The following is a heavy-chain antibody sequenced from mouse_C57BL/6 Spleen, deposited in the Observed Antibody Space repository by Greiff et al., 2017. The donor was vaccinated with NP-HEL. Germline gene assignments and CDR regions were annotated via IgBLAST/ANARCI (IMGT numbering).Heavy chain of an antibody. Sequence: VQLKESGAELVRPGASVKLSCTASGFNIKDYYMHWVKQRPEQGLEWIGRIDPEDGDTEYAPKFQGKAPMTADTSSNTAYLQLSSLTSEDTAVYYCTTRTAQAAYWGQGTLVTVSA. CDR2: IDPEDGDT. J-gene: IGHJ3*01. CDR1: GFNIKDYY. V-gene: IGHV14-1*01. D-gene: IGHD3-2*02. CDR3: TTRTAQAAY.